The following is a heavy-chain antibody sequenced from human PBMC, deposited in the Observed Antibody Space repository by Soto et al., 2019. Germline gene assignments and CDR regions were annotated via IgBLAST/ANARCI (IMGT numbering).Heavy chain of an antibody. CDR1: GVSFSTYG. J-gene: IGHJ3*02. CDR3: TRLSTNAPYDACDI. D-gene: IGHD2-8*01. V-gene: IGHV3-33*01. CDR2: IWHDGIYK. Sequence: GGSLRLSCVASGVSFSTYGMHWVRQAPGKGLEWVASIWHDGIYKFHADAVKGRFAISRDNSMNSLYLQMNSLTVEDTAMYYCTRLSTNAPYDACDIWGQGTMVTVSS.